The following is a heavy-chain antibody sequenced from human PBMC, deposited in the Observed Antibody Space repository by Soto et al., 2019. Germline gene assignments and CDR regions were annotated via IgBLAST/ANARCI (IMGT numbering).Heavy chain of an antibody. J-gene: IGHJ6*02. Sequence: GGSLRLSCAASGFIFRDFYMSWIRQVPGKGLEWLSKISSSSSSTDYADSVKGRFTISRDNAKNSLYLQMSSLRAEDTAVYYCARDRGGGSIFSGHDGMDVLGQGTTGTVYS. D-gene: IGHD3-3*01. CDR3: ARDRGGGSIFSGHDGMDV. V-gene: IGHV3-11*06. CDR1: GFIFRDFY. CDR2: ISSSSSST.